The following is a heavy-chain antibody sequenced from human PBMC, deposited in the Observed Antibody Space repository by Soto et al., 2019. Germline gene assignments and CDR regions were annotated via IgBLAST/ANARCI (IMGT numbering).Heavy chain of an antibody. Sequence: EMQLGESGGGLVKPGGSLRLSCAVSGYAFEVAWMNWVRQAPGKGLEWVGRIKSKPDDGTTEYAAPVEGRFTISRDDSTSTLYLQMNSLRTEDTAVYYCTTGRRDYYGNSYMDLWGKGTTVTVSS. V-gene: IGHV3-15*01. CDR3: TTGRRDYYGNSYMDL. D-gene: IGHD3-22*01. J-gene: IGHJ6*03. CDR1: GYAFEVAW. CDR2: IKSKPDDGTT.